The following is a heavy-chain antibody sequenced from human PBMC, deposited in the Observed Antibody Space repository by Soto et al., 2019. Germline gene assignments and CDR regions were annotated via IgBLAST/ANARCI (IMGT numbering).Heavy chain of an antibody. V-gene: IGHV4-34*01. CDR3: ARSRKLDV. Sequence: QVQVQQWGAGLLKFSETLSLTCAVNGGSFSGWHWNWIRQPPGKGLEWIGEASHTGGTNYNPSLESRVTISEDRSRNQLSLKLTTVSAADTAVSYCARSRKLDVWGPGTTVIVSS. CDR1: GGSFSGWH. J-gene: IGHJ6*02. CDR2: ASHTGGT.